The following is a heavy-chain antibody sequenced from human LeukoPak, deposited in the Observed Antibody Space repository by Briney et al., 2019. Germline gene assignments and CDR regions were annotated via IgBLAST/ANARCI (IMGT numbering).Heavy chain of an antibody. D-gene: IGHD5-24*01. CDR3: ARGQDAFKTGY. Sequence: PSETLSLTCTVSGDSLTIGYYYWTWIRQHPGKGLEWIGYIHPSGITDYNPSLQSRVTMSLDTSQNQFSLRLTSLTAADTAIYYCARGQDAFKTGYWGQGTLVTVSS. CDR1: GDSLTIGYYY. V-gene: IGHV4-31*03. CDR2: IHPSGIT. J-gene: IGHJ4*02.